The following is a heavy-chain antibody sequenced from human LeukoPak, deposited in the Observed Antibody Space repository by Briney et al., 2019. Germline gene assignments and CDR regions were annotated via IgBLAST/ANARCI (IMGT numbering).Heavy chain of an antibody. Sequence: GGSLRLSCAASGFTFSSYSMNWVRQAPGKGLEWVSSISSSSSYIYYADSVKGRFTISRDNAKNSLYLQMNSLRAEDTAVYYCARPTTGPANYDFWSGHDAFDIWGQGTMGTVSS. CDR1: GFTFSSYS. V-gene: IGHV3-21*01. CDR3: ARPTTGPANYDFWSGHDAFDI. CDR2: ISSSSSYI. D-gene: IGHD3-3*01. J-gene: IGHJ3*02.